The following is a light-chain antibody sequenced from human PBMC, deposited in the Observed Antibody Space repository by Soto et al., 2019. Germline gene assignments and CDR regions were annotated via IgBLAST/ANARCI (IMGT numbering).Light chain of an antibody. CDR3: MQPLQTPQT. J-gene: IGKJ1*01. V-gene: IGKV2-28*01. CDR2: LGS. CDR1: QSLLHTNGHNY. Sequence: DIVMTQSPLYLSVTPGEPASISCRSSQSLLHTNGHNYLDWYLQKPGQSPQLLIYLGSSRASGVPDRFXXXGSGXXXXXXXXXXXXXXVGVYYCMQPLQTPQTFGQXXKVEIX.